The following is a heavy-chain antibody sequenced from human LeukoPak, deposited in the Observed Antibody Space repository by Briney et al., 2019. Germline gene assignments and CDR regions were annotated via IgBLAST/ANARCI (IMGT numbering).Heavy chain of an antibody. CDR1: GGSFSGYY. J-gene: IGHJ4*02. V-gene: IGHV4-34*01. D-gene: IGHD6-13*01. Sequence: PSETLSLTCAVYGGSFSGYYWSWIRQPPEKGLEWIGEINHSGSTNYNPSLKSRVTISVDTSKNQFSLKLSSVTAADTAVYYCARGGIAAATFSYWGQGTLVTVSS. CDR2: INHSGST. CDR3: ARGGIAAATFSY.